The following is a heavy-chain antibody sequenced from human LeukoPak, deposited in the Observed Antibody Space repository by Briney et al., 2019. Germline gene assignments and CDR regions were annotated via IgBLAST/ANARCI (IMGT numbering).Heavy chain of an antibody. D-gene: IGHD1-26*01. CDR2: ISAYNGNT. CDR3: ARDRQSGY. J-gene: IGHJ4*02. Sequence: ASVKVSCKVSGYTFTNYGVTWVRQAPGQGLEWMGWISAYNGNTNYAQKFQGRVTMTTDTSTSTAYMELRSLRSDDTAVYYCARDRQSGYWGQGTLVTVSS. CDR1: GYTFTNYG. V-gene: IGHV1-18*01.